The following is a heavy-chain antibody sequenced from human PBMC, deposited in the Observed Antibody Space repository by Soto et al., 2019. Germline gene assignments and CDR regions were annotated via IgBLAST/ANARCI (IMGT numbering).Heavy chain of an antibody. V-gene: IGHV3-33*01. D-gene: IGHD3-16*01. CDR2: IWYDGSNQ. CDR3: ARVGPNAYGDGLGVVIHTEYYVGMYV. CDR1: GFTFSSYG. J-gene: IGHJ6*02. Sequence: QVQLVESGGGVVQPGRSLRLSCAASGFTFSSYGMHWVRQAPGKGLEWVAVIWYDGSNQYYADSVKGRFTISRDNSKNCRYLQMHSLSAEKKAVDYCARVGPNAYGDGLGVVIHTEYYVGMYVWGQGTTVIVSS.